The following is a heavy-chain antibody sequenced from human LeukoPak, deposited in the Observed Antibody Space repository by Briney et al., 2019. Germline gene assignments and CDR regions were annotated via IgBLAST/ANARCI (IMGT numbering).Heavy chain of an antibody. J-gene: IGHJ5*02. CDR2: INPNSGGT. Sequence: ASVKVSCKASGYTFTGYYMHWVRQAPGQGLEWMGWINPNSGGTNYAQKFQGRVTMTRDTSISTAYMELSRLRSDDTAVYYCARDLGWDSISLAGVDPWGQGTLVTVSS. CDR3: ARDLGWDSISLAGVDP. D-gene: IGHD6-6*01. V-gene: IGHV1-2*02. CDR1: GYTFTGYY.